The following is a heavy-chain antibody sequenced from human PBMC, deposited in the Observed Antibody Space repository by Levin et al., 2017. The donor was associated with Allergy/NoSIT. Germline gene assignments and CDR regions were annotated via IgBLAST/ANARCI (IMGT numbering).Heavy chain of an antibody. D-gene: IGHD5-18*01. CDR1: GFTFSSYS. CDR3: ARAGRSSYYFDY. Sequence: PGGSLRLSCAASGFTFSSYSMNWVRQAPGKGLEWVSSISSSSSYIYYADSVKGRFTISRDNAKNSLYLQMNSLRAEDTAVYYCARAGRSSYYFDYWGQGTLVTVSS. J-gene: IGHJ4*02. CDR2: ISSSSSYI. V-gene: IGHV3-21*01.